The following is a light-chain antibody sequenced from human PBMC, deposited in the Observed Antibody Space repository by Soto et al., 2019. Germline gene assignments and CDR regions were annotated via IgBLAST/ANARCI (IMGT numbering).Light chain of an antibody. J-gene: IGKJ1*01. Sequence: IVFTQSPSTLSLSPGERATLSCRASQSVGSFLAWYQQKPGQAPRLLIYDTSIRATGIPARFSGSGSGTDFTLTISSLEPEDFAVYYCQQYGSSPRTFGQGTKVDIK. CDR3: QQYGSSPRT. CDR2: DTS. V-gene: IGKV3-11*01. CDR1: QSVGSF.